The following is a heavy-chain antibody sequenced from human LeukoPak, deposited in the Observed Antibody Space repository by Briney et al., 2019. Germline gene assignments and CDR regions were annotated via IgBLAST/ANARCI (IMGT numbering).Heavy chain of an antibody. D-gene: IGHD3-22*01. CDR2: IGGDGGST. V-gene: IGHV3-43*02. J-gene: IGHJ4*02. CDR3: AKEPHYYDSSGYY. CDR1: GFTFDDYA. Sequence: GGSLRLSCAASGFTFDDYAMHWVRQAPGKGLEWVSLIGGDGGSTYYADSVKGRFTISRDNSKNSLYLQMNSLRTGDTALYYCAKEPHYYDSSGYYWGQGTLVTVSS.